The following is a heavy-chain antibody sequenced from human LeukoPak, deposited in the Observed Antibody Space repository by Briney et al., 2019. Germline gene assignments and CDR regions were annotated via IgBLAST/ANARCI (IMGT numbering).Heavy chain of an antibody. CDR3: ARDLCSTTSCFDY. J-gene: IGHJ4*02. CDR1: GFIFSSYG. V-gene: IGHV3-33*01. CDR2: WHFASNK. D-gene: IGHD2-2*01. Sequence: GASLRLSCVTSGFIFSSYGIHWVRQAPGKGLEWVAWHFASNKYYAESVRGRFTMSRDNSKSTLYLQMDSLRVEDTAVYYCARDLCSTTSCFDYWGQGTLVSVSS.